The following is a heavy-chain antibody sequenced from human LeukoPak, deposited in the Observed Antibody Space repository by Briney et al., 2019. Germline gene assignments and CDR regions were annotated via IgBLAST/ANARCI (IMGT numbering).Heavy chain of an antibody. CDR2: ISYDGNNE. CDR1: GFTFSSYA. J-gene: IGHJ4*02. CDR3: ARNDGKGDYDY. D-gene: IGHD1-1*01. V-gene: IGHV3-30*14. Sequence: GGSLRLSCAASGFTFSSYAMHWVRQAPGKGLEWVTVISYDGNNEYYADSVKGRFTISRDNSKNTLYLQMNSLRAEDTAVYYCARNDGKGDYDYWGQGTLVTVSS.